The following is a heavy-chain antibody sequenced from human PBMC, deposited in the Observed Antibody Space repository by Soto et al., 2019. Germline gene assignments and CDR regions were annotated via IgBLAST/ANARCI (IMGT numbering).Heavy chain of an antibody. D-gene: IGHD1-7*01. CDR1: GLTFINYA. V-gene: IGHV3-23*01. J-gene: IGHJ4*02. CDR3: AKKQERELPRVIDF. CDR2: MSGSSSTT. Sequence: EVRLLESGGGLVKPGGSLRLSCATSGLTFINYAISWVRQAPGGGLEWVSSMSGSSSTTYYADSGRGRFTISRDRSKNTLYLPMSSLRAEGTALYYCAKKQERELPRVIDFWGQGTMVTVSS.